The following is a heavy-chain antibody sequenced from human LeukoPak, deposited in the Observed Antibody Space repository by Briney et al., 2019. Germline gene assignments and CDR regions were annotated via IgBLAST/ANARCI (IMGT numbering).Heavy chain of an antibody. Sequence: SETLSLTRTVSGGSLSSYYWSWIRQPAGKGLEWIGRIYTSGSTNYNPSLQSRVTISVDKSKNQFSLKLSSVTAADTAVYYCARDLPDIVATDADAFDIWGQGTMVTVSS. CDR1: GGSLSSYY. J-gene: IGHJ3*02. CDR2: IYTSGST. CDR3: ARDLPDIVATDADAFDI. D-gene: IGHD5-12*01. V-gene: IGHV4-4*07.